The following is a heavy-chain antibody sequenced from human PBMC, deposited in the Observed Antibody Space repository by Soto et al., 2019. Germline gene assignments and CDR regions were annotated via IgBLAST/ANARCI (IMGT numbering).Heavy chain of an antibody. J-gene: IGHJ4*02. V-gene: IGHV3-23*01. CDR1: GFTFSSYG. Sequence: EMQVLESGGGLVQPGGSLRLSCAASGFTFSSYGMNWVRQAPGKGLERVSGIRSDGDTTYNADSVKGRFTVSRDTSKNTVDLQMNSLRAEDTAVYYCAKGKGVGATPDGANCWGQGTLVTVSS. CDR3: AKGKGVGATPDGANC. CDR2: IRSDGDTT. D-gene: IGHD1-26*01.